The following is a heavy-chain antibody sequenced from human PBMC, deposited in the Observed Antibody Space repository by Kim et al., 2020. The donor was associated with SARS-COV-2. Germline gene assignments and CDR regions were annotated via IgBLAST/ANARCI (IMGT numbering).Heavy chain of an antibody. V-gene: IGHV4-59*13. CDR1: GGSISSYY. Sequence: SQTLSLTCTVSGGSISSYYWSWIRQPPGKGLAWIGYIYYSGSTNYNPSLKSRVTISVDTSKNQSSLKLSSVTAADTAGYYCARGQRITIFGVVREMDVWGQGTTVTVSS. CDR2: IYYSGST. D-gene: IGHD3-3*01. J-gene: IGHJ6*02. CDR3: ARGQRITIFGVVREMDV.